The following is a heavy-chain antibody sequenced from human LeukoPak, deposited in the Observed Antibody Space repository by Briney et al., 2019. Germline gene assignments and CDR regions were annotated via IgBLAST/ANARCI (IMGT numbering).Heavy chain of an antibody. CDR2: IIPIFGTA. D-gene: IGHD6-13*01. Sequence: SVKVSCKASGGTFSSYAISWVRQAPGQGLEWMGGIIPIFGTANYAQKFQGRVTMTRNTSISTAYMELSSLRSEDTAVYYCSSSWGHQHWGQGTLVTVSS. V-gene: IGHV1-69*05. CDR1: GGTFSSYA. J-gene: IGHJ1*01. CDR3: SSSWGHQH.